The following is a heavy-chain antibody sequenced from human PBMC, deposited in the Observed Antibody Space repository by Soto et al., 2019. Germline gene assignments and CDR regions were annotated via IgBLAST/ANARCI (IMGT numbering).Heavy chain of an antibody. CDR1: GVTLTNVW. V-gene: IGHV3-15*07. D-gene: IGHD5-18*01. CDR3: SHGYYQYFES. J-gene: IGHJ4*02. Sequence: GGSLRLSCAVSGVTLTNVWMNWVRQAPGKGPEWVGRVKSETDGGTPDYAAPVKGRFTISRDDSENTLYLQMNSLKTEDTAVYYCSHGYYQYFESWGQGTQVTVSS. CDR2: VKSETDGGTP.